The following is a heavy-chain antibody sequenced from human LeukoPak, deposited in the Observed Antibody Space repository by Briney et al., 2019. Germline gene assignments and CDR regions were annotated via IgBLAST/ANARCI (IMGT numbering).Heavy chain of an antibody. J-gene: IGHJ6*02. Sequence: GRSLRLSCAASGFIFSSYGMHWVRQAPGKGLEWVAVIWYDGSNKYYVDSVKGRFTISRDNSRNTPYLQMNSLRAEDTAVYYCARDLGGAAMTGYYYYGMDVWGQGTTVTVSS. V-gene: IGHV3-33*01. CDR2: IWYDGSNK. CDR1: GFIFSSYG. CDR3: ARDLGGAAMTGYYYYGMDV. D-gene: IGHD5-18*01.